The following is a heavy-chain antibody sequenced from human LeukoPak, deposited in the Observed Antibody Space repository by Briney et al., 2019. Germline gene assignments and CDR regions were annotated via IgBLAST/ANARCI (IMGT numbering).Heavy chain of an antibody. J-gene: IGHJ4*02. Sequence: GESLRISCQGSGYSFTSYWISWVRQMPGKSLEWMGRIDPSDSYTNYSPSFQGHVTISADKSISTAYLQWSSLKASDTAMYYCARHWAAASLDLDYWGQGTLVTVSS. CDR3: ARHWAAASLDLDY. CDR1: GYSFTSYW. V-gene: IGHV5-10-1*01. CDR2: IDPSDSYT. D-gene: IGHD6-13*01.